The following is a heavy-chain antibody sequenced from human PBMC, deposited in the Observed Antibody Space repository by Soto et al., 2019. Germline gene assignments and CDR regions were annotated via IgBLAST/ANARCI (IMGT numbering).Heavy chain of an antibody. CDR3: ARALNTEFDS. Sequence: GGTLRISSAAYGFAFSGAGMNWVRQAPGKGLEWLSDISGNSANIHYAESVKGRFTTSRDNAKNSLYLQMNSLTDEDTGVYYCARALNTEFDSCGHGT. CDR1: GFAFSGAG. J-gene: IGHJ4*01. CDR2: ISGNSANI. V-gene: IGHV3-48*02.